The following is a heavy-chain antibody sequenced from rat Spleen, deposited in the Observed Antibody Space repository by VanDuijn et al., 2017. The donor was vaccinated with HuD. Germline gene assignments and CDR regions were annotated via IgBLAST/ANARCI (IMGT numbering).Heavy chain of an antibody. D-gene: IGHD1-4*01. Sequence: VQLVESGGGLVQPGRSLKLSCAASGFTFSDYNMAWVRQAPKKGLEWMGVIWNTGGTRYNSALKSRLSISKDTSKSQVFLKMNSLQTEDTATYYCARDYYPGITTYWFAYWGQGTLVTVSS. CDR2: IWNTGGT. J-gene: IGHJ3*01. V-gene: IGHV2-41*01. CDR1: GFTFSDYN. CDR3: ARDYYPGITTYWFAY.